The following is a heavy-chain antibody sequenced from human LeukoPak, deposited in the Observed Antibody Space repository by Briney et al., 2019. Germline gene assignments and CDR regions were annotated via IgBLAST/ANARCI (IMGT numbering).Heavy chain of an antibody. CDR3: AKDAVGSLYYYYMDV. CDR2: IRYDGSNK. V-gene: IGHV3-30*02. D-gene: IGHD1-26*01. CDR1: GFTFSSYG. J-gene: IGHJ6*03. Sequence: GGSLRLSCAASGFTFSSYGMHWVRQAPGKGLEWVAFIRYDGSNKYYADSVKGRFTISRDKSKNTLYLQMNSLRAEDTAVYYCAKDAVGSLYYYYMDVWGKGTTVTTSS.